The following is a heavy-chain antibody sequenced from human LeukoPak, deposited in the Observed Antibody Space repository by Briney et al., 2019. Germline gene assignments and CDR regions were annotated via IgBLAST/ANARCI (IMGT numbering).Heavy chain of an antibody. CDR3: ARDQLERYYYYYGMDV. CDR1: GYTFTSYG. J-gene: IGHJ6*02. Sequence: ASVKVSCKASGYTFTSYGISWVRQAPGQGLEWMRWISAYNGNTNYAQKLQGRVTMTTDTSTGTAYMELRSLRSDDTAVYYCARDQLERYYYYYGMDVWGQGTTVTVSS. CDR2: ISAYNGNT. D-gene: IGHD6-13*01. V-gene: IGHV1-18*01.